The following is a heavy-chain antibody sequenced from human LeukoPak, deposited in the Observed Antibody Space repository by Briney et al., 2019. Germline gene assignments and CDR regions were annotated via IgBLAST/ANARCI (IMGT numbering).Heavy chain of an antibody. J-gene: IGHJ6*04. D-gene: IGHD3-10*01. CDR3: ARLARLTLIRGVTGYHSLDV. V-gene: IGHV4-59*01. Sequence: SETLSLTCTVSGGSINSFYWSWIRQPPGGGLEWIGHIYYSGSTNYNPSLKSRVTMSVDASKNQFSLWLSSVTAADTAVDYCARLARLTLIRGVTGYHSLDVWGRGTKVTVSS. CDR2: IYYSGST. CDR1: GGSINSFY.